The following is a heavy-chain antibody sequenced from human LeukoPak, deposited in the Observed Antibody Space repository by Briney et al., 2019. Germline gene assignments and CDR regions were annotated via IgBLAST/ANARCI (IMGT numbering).Heavy chain of an antibody. D-gene: IGHD2-21*02. CDR3: ARDREWYCGGDCYSSWFDP. V-gene: IGHV1-2*02. CDR2: VNPNSGGT. CDR1: GYTFTGYY. Sequence: ASVKVSCKASGYTFTGYYMHWVRQAPGQGLEWMGWVNPNSGGTNYAQKFQGRVTMTWDTSISTTYMELNRLRSDDTAVYYCARDREWYCGGDCYSSWFDPWGQGTLVTVSS. J-gene: IGHJ5*02.